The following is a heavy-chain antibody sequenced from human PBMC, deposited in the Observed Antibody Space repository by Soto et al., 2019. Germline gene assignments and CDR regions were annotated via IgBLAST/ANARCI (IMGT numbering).Heavy chain of an antibody. CDR1: GFSFGTSG. V-gene: IGHV3-33*01. CDR3: ARDASGTTSFLVS. D-gene: IGHD1-1*01. J-gene: IGHJ5*01. Sequence: GGSLRLSCVASGFSFGTSGMHWVRQAPGKGLEWISGIWLDGSERYYRDSVKGRFTISRDNSKNTLFLQMNSLRAEDTAVYFCARDASGTTSFLVSWGQGTLVTVS. CDR2: IWLDGSER.